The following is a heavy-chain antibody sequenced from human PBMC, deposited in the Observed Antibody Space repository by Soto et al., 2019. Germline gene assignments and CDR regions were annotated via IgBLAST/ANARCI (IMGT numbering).Heavy chain of an antibody. J-gene: IGHJ6*02. CDR3: ARTYGSGSYYPYYYYYYGMDV. CDR2: IDPSDSYT. D-gene: IGHD3-10*01. Sequence: PGESLKISCKGSGYSFTSYWISWVRQMPGKGLEWMGRIDPSDSYTNYSPSFQGHVTISADKSISTAYLQWSSLKASDTAMYYCARTYGSGSYYPYYYYYYGMDVCGQGTTVTVSS. CDR1: GYSFTSYW. V-gene: IGHV5-10-1*01.